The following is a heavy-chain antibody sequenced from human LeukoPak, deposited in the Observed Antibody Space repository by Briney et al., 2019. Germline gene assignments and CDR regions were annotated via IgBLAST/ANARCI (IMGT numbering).Heavy chain of an antibody. Sequence: PSETLSLTCTVSGVSIGSTHYYWGWIRQAAGKGLDWIGRGYFSGSSNYDPSLNRRVTIPVDASKNQFPLSLMSVTAADTAVYYCVKDGGHTALDPWGQGTQVTVSS. CDR3: VKDGGHTALDP. V-gene: IGHV4-61*02. CDR2: GYFSGSS. D-gene: IGHD3-16*01. J-gene: IGHJ5*02. CDR1: GVSIGSTHYY.